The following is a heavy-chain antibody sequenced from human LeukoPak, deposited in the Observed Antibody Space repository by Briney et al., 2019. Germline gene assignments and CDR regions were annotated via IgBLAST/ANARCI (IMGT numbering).Heavy chain of an antibody. CDR3: ARTAQYGLSYFDY. CDR2: IYHSGST. D-gene: IGHD3/OR15-3a*01. J-gene: IGHJ4*02. V-gene: IGHV4-38-2*01. CDR1: GYSISSGYY. Sequence: PSETLSLTCAVSGYSISSGYYWGWIRQPPGKGLEWIGGIYHSGSTHYNPSLKSRVTISVDTSKNQFSLKVSSVTAADTAMYYCARTAQYGLSYFDYWGQGTLVTVSS.